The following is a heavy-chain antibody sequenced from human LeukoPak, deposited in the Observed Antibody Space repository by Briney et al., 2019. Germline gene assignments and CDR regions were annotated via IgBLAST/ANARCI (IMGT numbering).Heavy chain of an antibody. D-gene: IGHD3-3*01. CDR1: GFTFSSYG. V-gene: IGHV3-30*03. CDR3: ARGRSWRTYFDY. J-gene: IGHJ4*02. CDR2: ISYDGSNK. Sequence: PGGSLRLSCAASGFTFSSYGVHWVRQAPGKGLEWVAVISYDGSNKYYADSVKGRFTISRDNSKNTLYLQMNSLRAEDTAVYYCARGRSWRTYFDYWGQGTLVTVSS.